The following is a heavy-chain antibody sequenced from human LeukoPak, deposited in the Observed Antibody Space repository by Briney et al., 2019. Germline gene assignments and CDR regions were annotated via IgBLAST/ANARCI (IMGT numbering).Heavy chain of an antibody. V-gene: IGHV3-7*03. CDR1: GFTFSSSW. CDR3: ARDNPPDY. J-gene: IGHJ4*02. CDR2: IKQDGSEK. Sequence: AGGSLRLSCVASGFTFSSSWMSWVRQAPGKGLEWVANIKQDGSEKSYVESVRGRFTFSRDNAKNSLYLQLNSLRAEDTALYYCARDNPPDYWGQGTLVTVSS.